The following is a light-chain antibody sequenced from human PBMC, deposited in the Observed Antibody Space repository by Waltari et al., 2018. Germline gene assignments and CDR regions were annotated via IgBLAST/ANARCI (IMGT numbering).Light chain of an antibody. CDR2: QDS. V-gene: IGLV3-1*01. CDR3: QAWDSSTAVVV. Sequence: SYELTQPPSVSVSPGQTASITCSGDKLGDKYACWYQQKPGQSPVLVIYQDSKRPSGISGRFAGSNSGNKASLSISVTQAMGEADYYCQAWDSSTAVVVFGGGTKLTVL. J-gene: IGLJ2*01. CDR1: KLGDKY.